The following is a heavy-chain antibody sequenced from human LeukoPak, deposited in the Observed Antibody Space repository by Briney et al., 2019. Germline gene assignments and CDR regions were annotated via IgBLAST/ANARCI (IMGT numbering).Heavy chain of an antibody. J-gene: IGHJ6*02. CDR3: ARTDYGDYYYYGMDV. CDR1: GYNFTSHW. V-gene: IGHV5-51*01. Sequence: GESLKISCKGSGYNFTSHWIGWVRQMPGKGLEWMGIIYPGDSDSRQSPSLRGQVTISADKSINTAYLQWNSLKASDTAMYYCARTDYGDYYYYGMDVWGQGTTVTVSS. D-gene: IGHD4-17*01. CDR2: IYPGDSDS.